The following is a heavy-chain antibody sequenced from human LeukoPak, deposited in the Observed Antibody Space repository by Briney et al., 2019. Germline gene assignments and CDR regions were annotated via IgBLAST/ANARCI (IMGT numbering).Heavy chain of an antibody. D-gene: IGHD3-3*01. CDR3: ASGLRFLEWLFEASWFDP. CDR1: GGSISSYY. Sequence: KPSETLSLTCTVSGGSISSYYWSWIRQPPGKGLEWIGYIYYSGSTNYNPSLKSRVTISVDTSKNQFSLKLSSVTAADTAVYYCASGLRFLEWLFEASWFDPWGQGTLVTVSS. CDR2: IYYSGST. J-gene: IGHJ5*02. V-gene: IGHV4-59*01.